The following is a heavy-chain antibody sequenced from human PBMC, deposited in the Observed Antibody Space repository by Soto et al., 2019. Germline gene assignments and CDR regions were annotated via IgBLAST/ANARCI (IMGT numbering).Heavy chain of an antibody. D-gene: IGHD3-3*01. CDR1: GGSISSYY. Sequence: SETLSLTCTVSGGSISSYYWSWIRQPAGKGLECIGRIYTSGSTNYNPSLKSRVTMSVDTSKNQFSLKLSSVTAADTAVYYCARELIPKTYYDFWSGYYTHYGMDVWGQGTTVTVSS. J-gene: IGHJ6*02. V-gene: IGHV4-4*07. CDR2: IYTSGST. CDR3: ARELIPKTYYDFWSGYYTHYGMDV.